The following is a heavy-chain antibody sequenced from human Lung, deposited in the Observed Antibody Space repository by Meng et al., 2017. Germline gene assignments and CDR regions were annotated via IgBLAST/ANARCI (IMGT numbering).Heavy chain of an antibody. CDR3: ARENVGDGGYDFDF. D-gene: IGHD5-12*01. Sequence: QVQLVQSGAEEKKPGASAKVSCQASGYTFTYYYIHWVRQAPGQGLEWMGRINPNSGGTNYVQKFQGRVTMTRDTSISTAYMELTRLRSDDTAIYYCARENVGDGGYDFDFWGRGTLVTVSS. CDR1: GYTFTYYY. CDR2: INPNSGGT. J-gene: IGHJ4*02. V-gene: IGHV1-2*06.